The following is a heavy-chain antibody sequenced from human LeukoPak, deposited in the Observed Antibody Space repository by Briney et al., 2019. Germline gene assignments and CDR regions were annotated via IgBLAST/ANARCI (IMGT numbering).Heavy chain of an antibody. J-gene: IGHJ4*02. Sequence: PGGSLRLSCAASGFTVSSNYMSWVRQAPGKGLEWVSVIYSGGSTYYADSVKGRFTISRDNSKNTLYLQMNSLRAEDTAVYYCARALGIAAAGPKNWGQGTLVTVSS. CDR3: ARALGIAAAGPKN. CDR1: GFTVSSNY. V-gene: IGHV3-66*01. CDR2: IYSGGST. D-gene: IGHD6-13*01.